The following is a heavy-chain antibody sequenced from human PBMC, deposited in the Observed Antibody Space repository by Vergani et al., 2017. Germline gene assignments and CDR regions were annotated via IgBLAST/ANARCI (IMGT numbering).Heavy chain of an antibody. CDR2: IYYSGST. V-gene: IGHV4-39*01. CDR1: GGSISSSSYY. CDR3: ATRGIATPIDY. J-gene: IGHJ4*02. Sequence: QLQLQESGPGLVKPSETLSLTCTVSGGSISSSSYYWGWIRQPPGKGLEWIGSIYYSGSTYYNPSLKSRVTISVDTSKNQFSLKLSSVTAADTAVYYCATRGIATPIDYWGQGTLVTVSS. D-gene: IGHD6-13*01.